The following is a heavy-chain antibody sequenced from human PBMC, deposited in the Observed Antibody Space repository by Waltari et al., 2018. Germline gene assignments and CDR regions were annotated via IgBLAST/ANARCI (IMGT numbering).Heavy chain of an antibody. CDR3: ARQCKGCNYGLGDYYYYGMDV. V-gene: IGHV4-39*01. CDR2: IYYSGTT. CDR1: GGAISSSTYS. J-gene: IGHJ6*02. D-gene: IGHD5-18*01. Sequence: QLQLQESGPGLVKPSETLSPTCTVPGGAISSSTYSWGWLRQPPGKGLEGIGSIYYSGTTYYNPSLKSRVTISVDTSKNQFSLKLSSVTAADTAMYYCARQCKGCNYGLGDYYYYGMDVWGQGTTVTVSS.